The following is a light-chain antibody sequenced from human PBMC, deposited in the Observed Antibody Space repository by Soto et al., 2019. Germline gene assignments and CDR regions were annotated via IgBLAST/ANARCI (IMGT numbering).Light chain of an antibody. Sequence: SYELTQPASVSVAPGQTARITCGGNNIESKSVNWYQQKPGQAPVLVVYDDSDRPSGIPERFSGSNSGNTATLIINTAEAGDEADYYCQVWDSDNNPFYVFGAGTKVTVL. J-gene: IGLJ1*01. CDR3: QVWDSDNNPFYV. CDR1: NIESKS. V-gene: IGLV3-21*02. CDR2: DDS.